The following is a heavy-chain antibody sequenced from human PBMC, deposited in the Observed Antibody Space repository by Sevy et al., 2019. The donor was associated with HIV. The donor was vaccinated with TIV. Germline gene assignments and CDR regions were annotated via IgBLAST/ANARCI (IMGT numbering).Heavy chain of an antibody. D-gene: IGHD2-15*01. CDR2: IWYDGINK. V-gene: IGHV3-33*01. CDR3: ARAGDIVEVVAHYGMDV. Sequence: GGSLRLSCAASGFTFSSYGMHWVRQAPGKGLEWVAVIWYDGINKYYGESVKGRFTISRDNSKNTVYLQMNSLRAEDTAVYYCARAGDIVEVVAHYGMDVWGQGTTVTVSS. CDR1: GFTFSSYG. J-gene: IGHJ6*02.